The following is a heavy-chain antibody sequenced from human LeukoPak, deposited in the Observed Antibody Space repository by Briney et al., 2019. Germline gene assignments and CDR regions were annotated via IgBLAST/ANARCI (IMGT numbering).Heavy chain of an antibody. D-gene: IGHD3-22*01. J-gene: IGHJ4*02. CDR1: GYTFTGYY. Sequence: ASVKVSCKASGYTFTGYYMHWVRQAPGQGLEWMGWINPNSGGTNYAQKFQRRVTMTRDTSISTAYMELSRLRSDDTAVYYCARDYMGSDSSGGWGQGTLVTVSS. V-gene: IGHV1-2*02. CDR2: INPNSGGT. CDR3: ARDYMGSDSSGG.